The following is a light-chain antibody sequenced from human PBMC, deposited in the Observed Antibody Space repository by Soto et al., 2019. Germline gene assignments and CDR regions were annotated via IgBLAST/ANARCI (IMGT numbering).Light chain of an antibody. V-gene: IGKV1-5*03. Sequence: DIQMTQSPSIRSASVGYRVTITFRASQSIRSWLAWYQQKPGKAPKLLIYKASTLKSGVPSRFSGSGSGTEFTLTISSLQPDDFATYYCQHYNSYSEAFGQGTKVDIK. CDR3: QHYNSYSEA. CDR1: QSIRSW. CDR2: KAS. J-gene: IGKJ1*01.